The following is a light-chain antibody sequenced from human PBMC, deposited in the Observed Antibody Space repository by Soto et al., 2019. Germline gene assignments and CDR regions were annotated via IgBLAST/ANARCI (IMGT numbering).Light chain of an antibody. J-gene: IGKJ3*01. V-gene: IGKV1-39*01. CDR1: QSISFY. Sequence: DIQMTQSPSSLSAYVGDRVTISCRASQSISFYLTWYRQRPGKAPELLIYAASTLHNGVPSRFSGRGSGTAVSLTITTLQHEDFATYYCQQSYTTPRFTFGPGTKVDV. CDR2: AAS. CDR3: QQSYTTPRFT.